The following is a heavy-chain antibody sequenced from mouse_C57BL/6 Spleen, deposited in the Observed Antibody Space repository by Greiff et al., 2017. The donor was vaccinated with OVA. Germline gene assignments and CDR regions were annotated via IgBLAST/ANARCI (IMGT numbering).Heavy chain of an antibody. CDR2: IYPRDGST. CDR3: ARIYGSIYGAMDY. Sequence: VQLQESDAELVKPGASVKISCKVSGYTFTDHTIHWMKQRPEQGLEWIGYIYPRDGSTKYNEKFKGKATLTADKSSSTAYMQLNSLTSADTAVYFSARIYGSIYGAMDYWGQGTSVTVSS. D-gene: IGHD1-1*01. J-gene: IGHJ4*01. V-gene: IGHV1-78*01. CDR1: GYTFTDHT.